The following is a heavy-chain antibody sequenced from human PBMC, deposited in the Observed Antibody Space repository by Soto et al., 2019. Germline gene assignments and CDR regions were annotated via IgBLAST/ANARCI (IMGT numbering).Heavy chain of an antibody. V-gene: IGHV1-46*03. D-gene: IGHD6-13*01. CDR1: GYTFTSYY. Sequence: QVQLVQSGAEVKKPGASVKVSCKASGYTFTSYYMHWVRQAPGQGLEWMGIINPSGGSTRYAQKFQGRVTMTRDTSTSTVYMELSSLRSEDTAVYYCARVDRRRDGVYYFAYWGQGTLVTVSS. CDR3: ARVDRRRDGVYYFAY. CDR2: INPSGGST. J-gene: IGHJ4*02.